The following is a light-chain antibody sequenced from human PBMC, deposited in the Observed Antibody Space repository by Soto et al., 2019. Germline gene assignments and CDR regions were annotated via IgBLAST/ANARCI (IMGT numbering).Light chain of an antibody. CDR2: GAS. J-gene: IGKJ1*01. V-gene: IGKV3-15*01. Sequence: EVVMTQSPATLSVSPGERATLSCRASQSVFDNLAWYQQKPGQAPGLLIYGASTSATGIPARFSGSGSGTEFTLTISSLQSEDFAVYYCQQYNDWPRTFGQGTKVEIK. CDR3: QQYNDWPRT. CDR1: QSVFDN.